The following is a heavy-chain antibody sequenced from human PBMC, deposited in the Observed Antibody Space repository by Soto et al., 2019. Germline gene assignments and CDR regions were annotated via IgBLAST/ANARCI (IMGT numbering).Heavy chain of an antibody. CDR3: ARQGGNYLRPLYFDS. CDR2: IYDSGST. V-gene: IGHV4-39*01. D-gene: IGHD1-7*01. Sequence: QLHLQESGPGLVKPSETLSLTCAVSGPSITNSRYYWGWIRQPPGKGLEWIGSIYDSGSTYYNPSLKTRVTISVDTSSNQFSLQLNSVTATDTAVYYCARQGGNYLRPLYFDSWGQGTLVTVSS. J-gene: IGHJ4*02. CDR1: GPSITNSRYY.